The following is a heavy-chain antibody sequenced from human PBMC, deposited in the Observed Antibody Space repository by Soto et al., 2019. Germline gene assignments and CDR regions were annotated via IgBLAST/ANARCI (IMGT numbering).Heavy chain of an antibody. CDR2: IYPGDSDT. D-gene: IGHD3-10*01. CDR1: GYSFTSYW. V-gene: IGHV5-51*03. CDR3: ARAMVRGKNYYAVDV. J-gene: IGHJ6*02. Sequence: EVQLVQSGAEVKKPGESLKISCKGSGYSFTSYWIGWVRQMPGKGLEWMGIIYPGDSDTRYSPSFQGQVTISADKSIRTAYLQWSSLKASDTAMYICARAMVRGKNYYAVDVWGQGTTVTVSS.